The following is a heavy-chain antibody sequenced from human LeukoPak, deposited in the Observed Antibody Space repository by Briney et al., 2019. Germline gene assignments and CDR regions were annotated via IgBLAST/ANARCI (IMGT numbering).Heavy chain of an antibody. CDR1: GFTFSNFA. D-gene: IGHD3-22*01. J-gene: IGHJ4*02. CDR3: ARAMMVVTNLWGVFDY. CDR2: ISGSGGTT. Sequence: GGSLRLSCAASGFTFSNFAMSWVRQAPGKGLEWVSGISGSGGTTYYTGSVKGRFTISRDTSKNTLYLQMNSLRAEDTAVYYCARAMMVVTNLWGVFDYWGQGNLVTVSS. V-gene: IGHV3-23*01.